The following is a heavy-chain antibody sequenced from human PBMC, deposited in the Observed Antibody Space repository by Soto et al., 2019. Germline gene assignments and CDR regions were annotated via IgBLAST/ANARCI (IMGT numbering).Heavy chain of an antibody. J-gene: IGHJ4*02. CDR1: GFTFSSYW. D-gene: IGHD3-22*01. V-gene: IGHV3-7*01. CDR3: VRGQIIHAGSDYDSSGYYW. Sequence: GGSLRLSCAASGFTFSSYWINWVRQTPGKGLEWVANIKGDGSEKYYVDSLKGRFTISRDNAKNSLYLHMNSLRAEDTAVYYCVRGQIIHAGSDYDSSGYYWWGQGT. CDR2: IKGDGSEK.